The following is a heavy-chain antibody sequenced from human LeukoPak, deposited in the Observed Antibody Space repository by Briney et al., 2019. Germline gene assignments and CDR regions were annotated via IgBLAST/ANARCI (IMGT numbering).Heavy chain of an antibody. Sequence: ASVKVSCKASGYTFTNSDINWVRQATGQGLEWMGWMNPNSGDRDYIQKFQGGVTMTRNTSISTAYMELSSLRSEDTAVYYCARATDWFDPWGQGTLVTVSS. V-gene: IGHV1-8*01. CDR1: GYTFTNSD. CDR3: ARATDWFDP. CDR2: MNPNSGDR. J-gene: IGHJ5*02.